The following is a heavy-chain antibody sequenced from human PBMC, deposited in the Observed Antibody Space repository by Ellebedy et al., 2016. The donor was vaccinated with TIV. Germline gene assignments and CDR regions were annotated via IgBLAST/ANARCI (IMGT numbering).Heavy chain of an antibody. J-gene: IGHJ6*02. D-gene: IGHD1-14*01. Sequence: ASVKVSXXASGYTFTSYGISWVRQAPGQGLEWMGIINPSGGSTSYAQKFQGRVTITADKSTSTAYMELSSLRSEDTAVYYCARGKLVNPAPLKPSYYYYGMDVWGQGTTVTVSS. CDR3: ARGKLVNPAPLKPSYYYYGMDV. V-gene: IGHV1-46*01. CDR2: INPSGGST. CDR1: GYTFTSYG.